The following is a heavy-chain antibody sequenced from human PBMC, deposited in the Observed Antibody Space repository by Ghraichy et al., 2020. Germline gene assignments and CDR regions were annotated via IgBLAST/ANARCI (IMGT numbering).Heavy chain of an antibody. V-gene: IGHV1-2*02. CDR1: GYIVTDYY. CDR2: INPNRRGT. CDR3: ASSLGTTVTTFWLDP. Sequence: ASVKVSCKAYGYIVTDYYIHWVRQAPGQGLEWMGWINPNRRGTSYAQRFQGRITLTSAESIGSVSMELTSLRSDDTAVYYCASSLGTTVTTFWLDPWGQGTMVTVSS. J-gene: IGHJ5*02. D-gene: IGHD4-17*01.